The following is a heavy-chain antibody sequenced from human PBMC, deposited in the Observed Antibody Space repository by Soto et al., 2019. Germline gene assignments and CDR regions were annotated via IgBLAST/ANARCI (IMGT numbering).Heavy chain of an antibody. Sequence: QVQLVQSGAEVRKPGASVMLSCRGSGYSFTGYYMNWVRQSPGQGLAWRGRINPISGGTNYAQKFQGRVTMTRATSISTAYIELSRLRSDDTAVYYCDSQIPHYYDSSGYYPFDNWGQGTLVTVSS. CDR3: DSQIPHYYDSSGYYPFDN. D-gene: IGHD3-22*01. V-gene: IGHV1-2*06. CDR2: INPISGGT. J-gene: IGHJ4*02. CDR1: GYSFTGYY.